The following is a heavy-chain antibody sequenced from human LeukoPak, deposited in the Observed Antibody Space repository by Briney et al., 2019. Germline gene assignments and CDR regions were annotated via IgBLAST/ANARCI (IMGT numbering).Heavy chain of an antibody. CDR2: IYYSGST. V-gene: IGHV4-59*01. J-gene: IGHJ6*04. Sequence: SGTLSLTCTVSGGSISSYYWSWIRQPPGKGLEWIGYIYYSGSTNYNPSLKSRVTISVDTSKNQFSLKLSSVTAADTAVYYCARELTHTLWFGESILPGYYGMDVWGKGTTVTVSS. D-gene: IGHD3-10*01. CDR1: GGSISSYY. CDR3: ARELTHTLWFGESILPGYYGMDV.